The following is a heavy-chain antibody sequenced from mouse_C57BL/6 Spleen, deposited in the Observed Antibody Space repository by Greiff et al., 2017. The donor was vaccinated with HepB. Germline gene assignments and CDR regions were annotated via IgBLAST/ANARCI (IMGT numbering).Heavy chain of an antibody. D-gene: IGHD1-1*01. CDR2: ISSGGSYT. V-gene: IGHV5-6*01. CDR3: ARLYYYGSSSYWDFEV. J-gene: IGHJ1*03. CDR1: GFTFSSYG. Sequence: EVKLVESGGDLVKPGGSLKLSCAASGFTFSSYGMSWVRQTPDKRLEWVATISSGGSYTYYPDSVKGRFTISRDNAKNTLYLQMSSLKSEDTAMYYGARLYYYGSSSYWDFEVWGTGTTVTVSS.